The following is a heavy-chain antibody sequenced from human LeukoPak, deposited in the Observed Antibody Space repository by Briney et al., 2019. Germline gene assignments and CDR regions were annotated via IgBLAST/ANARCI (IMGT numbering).Heavy chain of an antibody. CDR2: IYYSGST. J-gene: IGHJ4*02. Sequence: SETLSLTCTVSGGSISSNSYHWGWIRQPPGKGLEWIGSIYYSGSTSYNPSLKRRVTMLVDTSKNQFSLKLSSVTAADTAVYYCARYSGYEFYYDYWGQGTLVTVSS. D-gene: IGHD5-12*01. CDR1: GGSISSNSYH. V-gene: IGHV4-39*01. CDR3: ARYSGYEFYYDY.